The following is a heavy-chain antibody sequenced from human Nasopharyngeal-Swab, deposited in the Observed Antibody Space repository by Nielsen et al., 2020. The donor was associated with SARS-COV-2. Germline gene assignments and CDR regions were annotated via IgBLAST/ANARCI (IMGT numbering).Heavy chain of an antibody. D-gene: IGHD3-10*01. CDR2: IYPSDSDT. J-gene: IGHJ4*02. CDR3: ARQMDYYGSGSPPGY. Sequence: GESLKISCKGSGYSFTSYWIGWVRQMPGKGLEWMGIIYPSDSDTRYSPSFQGQVTISADKSISTAYLQWSSLKASDTAMYYCARQMDYYGSGSPPGYWGQGTLVTVSS. CDR1: GYSFTSYW. V-gene: IGHV5-51*01.